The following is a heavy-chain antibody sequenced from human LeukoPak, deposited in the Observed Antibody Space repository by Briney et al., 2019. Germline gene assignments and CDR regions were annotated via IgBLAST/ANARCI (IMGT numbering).Heavy chain of an antibody. CDR1: GESFSDYF. D-gene: IGHD3-10*01. CDR3: ARIWPDL. Sequence: PSETLSLTCAVYGESFSDYFWSWLRQPPGKGLEWIGEINHSGYTNYNPSLKSRVTISVDTSKKQFSLRLNSVTAADTAVYYCARIWPDLWGRGTLVTVSS. CDR2: INHSGYT. J-gene: IGHJ2*01. V-gene: IGHV4-34*01.